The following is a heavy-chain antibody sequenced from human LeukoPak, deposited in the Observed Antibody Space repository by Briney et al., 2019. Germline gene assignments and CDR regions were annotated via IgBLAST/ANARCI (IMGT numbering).Heavy chain of an antibody. CDR3: VRDRWPGLGDF. V-gene: IGHV3-66*01. J-gene: IGHJ6*02. D-gene: IGHD6-19*01. CDR1: GFTVSDNY. CDR2: VYSGGLT. Sequence: GGSLRLSCAPSGFTVSDNYMSWVRQAPGKGLEWVSTVYSGGLTYYADPVKGRFTISRDNSKNTLYLQMSSLRAEDTAVYYCVRDRWPGLGDFWGQGTTVTVSS.